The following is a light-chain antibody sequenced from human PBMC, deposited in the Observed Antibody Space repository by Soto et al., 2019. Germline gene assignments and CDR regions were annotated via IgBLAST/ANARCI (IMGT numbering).Light chain of an antibody. J-gene: IGKJ3*01. Sequence: EIVLTQSPGTLSLSPGERATLSCRASQSVSSSYLAWYQQKPGQAPRLLIYGASSRATGIPDRFSGSGSGTDFTLTISRLEPEDFAVDYCQQYGSSPFTFGPGTTVHIK. V-gene: IGKV3-20*01. CDR3: QQYGSSPFT. CDR1: QSVSSSY. CDR2: GAS.